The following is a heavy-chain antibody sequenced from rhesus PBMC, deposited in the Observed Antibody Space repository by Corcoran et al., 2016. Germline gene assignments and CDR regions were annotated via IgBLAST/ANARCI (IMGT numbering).Heavy chain of an antibody. CDR2: IYGSGGYT. J-gene: IGHJ6*01. CDR1: GGSISSTNW. V-gene: IGHV4-93*02. D-gene: IGHD2-15*01. Sequence: QVQLQESGPAVVKPSETLSLTCAVSGGSISSTNWWSWIRQSPGKGLEWFGGIYGSGGYTEQNTSLKSRVTISIDAYKNQCSLKLSSVAAADSAVYYCARRIYCSSTYCSSDGLDSWGQGVVVTVSS. CDR3: ARRIYCSSTYCSSDGLDS.